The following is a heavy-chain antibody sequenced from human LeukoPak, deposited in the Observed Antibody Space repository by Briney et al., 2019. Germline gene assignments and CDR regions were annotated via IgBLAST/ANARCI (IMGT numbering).Heavy chain of an antibody. CDR3: ARDTYGGSAYYYYMDV. V-gene: IGHV1-2*06. D-gene: IGHD4/OR15-4a*01. Sequence: ASVKVSCTASGYTFTGYYMHWVRQAPGPGLEWMGRINPNSGGTNYAQKFQGRVTMTMDTSISTAYMELSRLRSDDTAVYYCARDTYGGSAYYYYMDVWGKGTTVTVSS. CDR2: INPNSGGT. CDR1: GYTFTGYY. J-gene: IGHJ6*03.